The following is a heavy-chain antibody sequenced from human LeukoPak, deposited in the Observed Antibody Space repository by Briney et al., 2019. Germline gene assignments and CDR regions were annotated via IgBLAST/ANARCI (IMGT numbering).Heavy chain of an antibody. CDR2: IYYSCST. CDR3: ARVRLNWYFDL. V-gene: IGHV4-31*03. CDR1: GGSISSGGYY. J-gene: IGHJ2*01. Sequence: PSQTLSLTCTVSGGSISSGGYYWSWIRQHPGKGLEWIVYIYYSCSTYYHPSLKSRFTISVDTSKNQFSLKLSSVTAADTAVYCCARVRLNWYFDLWGRGTLVTVSS.